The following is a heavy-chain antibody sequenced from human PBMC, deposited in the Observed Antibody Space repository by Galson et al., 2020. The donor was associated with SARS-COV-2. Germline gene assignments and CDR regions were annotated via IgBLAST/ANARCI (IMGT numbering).Heavy chain of an antibody. V-gene: IGHV4-4*07. CDR2: IYTSGST. D-gene: IGHD5-18*01. Sequence: SETLSLTCTVYGGSISSYYWSWIRQPAGKGLEWIGRIYTSGSTNYNPSLKSRVTMSVDTSKNQFSLKLSSVTAADTAVYYCARGLNSYGARGYFDYWGQGTLVTVSS. CDR1: GGSISSYY. CDR3: ARGLNSYGARGYFDY. J-gene: IGHJ4*02.